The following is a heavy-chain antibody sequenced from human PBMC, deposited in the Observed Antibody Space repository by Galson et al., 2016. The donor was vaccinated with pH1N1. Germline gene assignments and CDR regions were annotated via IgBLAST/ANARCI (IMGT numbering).Heavy chain of an antibody. Sequence: VKVSCKASGGPFSNYVISWVRQAPGQGLEWMGGIIPIFGTTDYAQKFQGRVTITADKTTSTGYMELTSLRSEDTAVYFCASDSKGYYGSGTSIQDHFYYGMDVWGQGTTVTVSS. J-gene: IGHJ6*02. V-gene: IGHV1-69*13. CDR1: GGPFSNYV. CDR3: ASDSKGYYGSGTSIQDHFYYGMDV. D-gene: IGHD3-10*01. CDR2: IIPIFGTT.